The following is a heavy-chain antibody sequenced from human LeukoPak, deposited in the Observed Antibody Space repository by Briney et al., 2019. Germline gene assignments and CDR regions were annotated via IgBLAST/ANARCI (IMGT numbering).Heavy chain of an antibody. CDR2: ISSSGSTI. J-gene: IGHJ4*02. D-gene: IGHD3-22*01. V-gene: IGHV3-11*04. CDR1: GFTFSDYY. Sequence: GGXLRLSCAASGFTFSDYYMSWIRQAPGKGLEWVSYISSSGSTIYYADSVKGRFTISRDNAKNSLYLQMNSLRAEDTAVYYCARDVDYYDSSGYFDYWGQGTLVTVSS. CDR3: ARDVDYYDSSGYFDY.